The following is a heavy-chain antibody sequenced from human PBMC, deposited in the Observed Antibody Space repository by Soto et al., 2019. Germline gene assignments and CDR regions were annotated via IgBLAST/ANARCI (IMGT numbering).Heavy chain of an antibody. J-gene: IGHJ5*02. Sequence: ASVKVSCKASGGTFSSYTISWVRQAPGQGLEWMGRIIPILGIANYAQKFQGRVTITADKSTSTAYMELSSLRSEDTAVYYCARDYSYYDSSGYSFWFDPWGQGTLVTVSS. CDR3: ARDYSYYDSSGYSFWFDP. CDR2: IIPILGIA. D-gene: IGHD3-22*01. V-gene: IGHV1-69*04. CDR1: GGTFSSYT.